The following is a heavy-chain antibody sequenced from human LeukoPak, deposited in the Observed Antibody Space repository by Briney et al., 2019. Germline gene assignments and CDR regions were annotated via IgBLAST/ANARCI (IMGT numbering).Heavy chain of an antibody. D-gene: IGHD5-12*01. CDR2: ISYDGSNK. J-gene: IGHJ4*02. Sequence: GRSLRLSCAASGFTLSSYAMHWVRQAPGKGLEWVAVISYDGSNKYYADSVKGRFTISRDNSKNTLYLQMNSLRAEDTAVYYCARDWRGNSGYDIGLWGQGTLVTVSS. CDR1: GFTLSSYA. CDR3: ARDWRGNSGYDIGL. V-gene: IGHV3-30-3*01.